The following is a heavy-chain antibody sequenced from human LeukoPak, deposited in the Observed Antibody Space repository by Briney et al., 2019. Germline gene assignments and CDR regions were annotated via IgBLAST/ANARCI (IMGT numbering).Heavy chain of an antibody. CDR1: GFTLSSYW. D-gene: IGHD5-12*01. CDR2: IKQDGSEK. Sequence: GGSLRLSCAASGFTLSSYWMSWVRQAPGKGLEWVANIKQDGSEKYYVDSVKGRFTISRDNAKNSLYLQMNSLRAEDTAVYYCARDNSGYDLNWFDPWGQGTLVTVSS. J-gene: IGHJ5*02. CDR3: ARDNSGYDLNWFDP. V-gene: IGHV3-7*01.